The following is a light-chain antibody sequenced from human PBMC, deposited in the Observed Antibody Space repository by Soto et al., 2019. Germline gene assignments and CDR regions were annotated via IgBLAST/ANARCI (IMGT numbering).Light chain of an antibody. V-gene: IGKV1-39*01. CDR2: DAS. Sequence: DIQMTQSPSSLSASVGDRVTITCQASQDISNYLNWYQQKPGKAPKLLIYDASNLETGVPSGFSGSGSATIFTLTISSVQPEDSAIYYCQQSYTTPWTFGQGTKVDIK. J-gene: IGKJ1*01. CDR1: QDISNY. CDR3: QQSYTTPWT.